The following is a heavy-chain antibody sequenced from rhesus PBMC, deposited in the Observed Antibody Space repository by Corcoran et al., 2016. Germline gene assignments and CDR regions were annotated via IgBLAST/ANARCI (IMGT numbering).Heavy chain of an antibody. CDR1: GGSISGYY. V-gene: IGHV4-73*01. Sequence: QVKLQQWGEGLVKPSETLSLTCAVYGGSISGYYWSWIRPPPGKGLEGIGNIDGNSASTNYNPSLKNRVTISKDTSKNQFSLKLSSVTAADTAVYYCAYLSGSNYGLDSWGQGVVVTVSS. CDR3: AYLSGSNYGLDS. D-gene: IGHD2-21*01. CDR2: IDGNSAST. J-gene: IGHJ6*01.